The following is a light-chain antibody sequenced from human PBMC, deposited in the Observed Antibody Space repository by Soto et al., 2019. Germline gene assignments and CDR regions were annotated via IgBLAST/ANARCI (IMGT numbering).Light chain of an antibody. Sequence: DIVLTQSPDSLAVSLGERATISCRSSQSVLSSSNSKNFLGWYQQKPGQPPKLLIFWASTREPGVPDRFSGSGSGAXFTLTXXXXXXEXVXXXXXXXXXXXPLXFGGGTKVEIK. V-gene: IGKV4-1*01. CDR1: QSVLSSSNSKNF. CDR2: WAS. CDR3: XXXXXXPLX. J-gene: IGKJ4*01.